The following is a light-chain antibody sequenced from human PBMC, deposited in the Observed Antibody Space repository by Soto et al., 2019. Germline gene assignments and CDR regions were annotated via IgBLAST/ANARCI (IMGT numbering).Light chain of an antibody. CDR3: QHFGTSQPT. CDR1: QSVGSK. Sequence: ETVMTQSPATLSLSPGERASLSCRASQSVGSKLVWYQQKPGQAPRFLIYGASTRATGIPARFSGSGSGTEFTLTIDSLQSEDFAVYYCQHFGTSQPTFGGGTKVEIK. J-gene: IGKJ4*01. V-gene: IGKV3-15*01. CDR2: GAS.